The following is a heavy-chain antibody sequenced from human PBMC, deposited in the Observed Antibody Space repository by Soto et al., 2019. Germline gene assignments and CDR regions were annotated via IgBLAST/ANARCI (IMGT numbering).Heavy chain of an antibody. V-gene: IGHV3-15*01. CDR3: TASSGYYSHYHYGMDV. D-gene: IGHD3-22*01. J-gene: IGHJ6*02. CDR1: GFTFSNAW. Sequence: PGGSLRLSCVASGFTFSNAWMNWVRQAPGKGLEWVGRIKSEADGGTTDYAAPGKGRFTISRDDSENTLYIQMNTLKTEDTAVYYCTASSGYYSHYHYGMDVWGQGTTVTVSS. CDR2: IKSEADGGTT.